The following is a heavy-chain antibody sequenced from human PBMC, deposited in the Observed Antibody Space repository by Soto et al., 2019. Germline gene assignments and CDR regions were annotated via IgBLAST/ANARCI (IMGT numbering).Heavy chain of an antibody. CDR2: ISGSGGST. J-gene: IGHJ3*02. CDR3: ATRVEYYYDSSGYYPDAFDI. D-gene: IGHD3-22*01. CDR1: GFTFSSYV. Sequence: EVQLLESGGGLVQPGGSLRLSCAASGFTFSSYVMSWVRQAPGKGLEWVSAISGSGGSTYYADSVKGRFTISRDNSKNTLYLQMNSLRAEDTAVYYCATRVEYYYDSSGYYPDAFDIWGQGTMVTVSS. V-gene: IGHV3-23*01.